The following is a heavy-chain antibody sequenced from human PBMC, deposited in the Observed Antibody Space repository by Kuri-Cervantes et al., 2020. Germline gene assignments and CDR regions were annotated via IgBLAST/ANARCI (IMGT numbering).Heavy chain of an antibody. J-gene: IGHJ5*02. CDR3: AREPYGTGTYRTWFDP. CDR1: GFTLSLYS. V-gene: IGHV3-21*03. CDR2: ISSSSSHI. D-gene: IGHD3-10*01. Sequence: GESLKISCAASGFTLSLYSMNWVRQAPGKGLEWVSFISSSSSHIYYADSVKGRFNISRDNAKNSLYLQINSLRAEDTAVYYCAREPYGTGTYRTWFDPWGQGTLVTVSS.